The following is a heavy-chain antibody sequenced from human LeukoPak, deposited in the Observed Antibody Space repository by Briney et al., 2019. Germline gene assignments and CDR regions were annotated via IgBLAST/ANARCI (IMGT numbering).Heavy chain of an antibody. CDR3: AKTHCGGGSCDKFDS. CDR2: VYASATT. D-gene: IGHD2-21*01. J-gene: IGHJ5*01. CDR1: GASIGTYF. V-gene: IGHV4-4*07. Sequence: SETLSLTCTVSGASIGTYFWSWIRQPAGKRMEWIGRVYASATTYYNPSLRSRVTLSIDTSKNQFSLSLNSVTAADTAVYYCAKTHCGGGSCDKFDSWGQGILVTVSS.